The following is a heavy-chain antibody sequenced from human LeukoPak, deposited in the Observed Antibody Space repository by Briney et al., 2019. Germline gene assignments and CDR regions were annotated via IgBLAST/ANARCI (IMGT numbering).Heavy chain of an antibody. CDR2: FDPEDGET. V-gene: IGHV1-24*01. Sequence: ASVKVSCKVSGYTLTELSMHWVRQAPGKGLEWMGGFDPEDGETIYAQKFQGRVTMTRNTSISTAYMELSSLRSEDTAVYYCARGQATYYYDSSGYRADWFDPWGQGTLVTVSS. J-gene: IGHJ5*02. CDR3: ARGQATYYYDSSGYRADWFDP. D-gene: IGHD3-22*01. CDR1: GYTLTELS.